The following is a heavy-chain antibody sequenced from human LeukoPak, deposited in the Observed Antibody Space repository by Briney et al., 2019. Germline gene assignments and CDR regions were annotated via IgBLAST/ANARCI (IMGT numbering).Heavy chain of an antibody. CDR1: GGSISSYY. CDR3: ARDGGLYCTNGVCFGY. D-gene: IGHD2-8*01. J-gene: IGHJ4*02. V-gene: IGHV4-59*01. CDR2: IYYSGST. Sequence: SETLSLTCTVSGGSISSYYWSWIRQPPGKVLEWIGYIYYSGSTNYNPSLKSRVTISVDTSKNQFSLKLSSVTAADTAVYYCARDGGLYCTNGVCFGYWGQGALVTVSS.